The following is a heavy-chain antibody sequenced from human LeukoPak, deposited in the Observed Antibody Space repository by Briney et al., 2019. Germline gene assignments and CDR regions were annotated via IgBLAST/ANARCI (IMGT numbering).Heavy chain of an antibody. CDR1: GGSISDYS. V-gene: IGHV4-34*01. D-gene: IGHD6-19*01. Sequence: SETLSLTCTVSGGSISDYSWSWIRQPPGKGLEWIGEIYHSGSTNYNPSLKSRVTISVDKSKNQFSLKLSSVTAADTAVYYCARTSGWYIFDYWGQGTLVTVSS. CDR2: IYHSGST. CDR3: ARTSGWYIFDY. J-gene: IGHJ4*02.